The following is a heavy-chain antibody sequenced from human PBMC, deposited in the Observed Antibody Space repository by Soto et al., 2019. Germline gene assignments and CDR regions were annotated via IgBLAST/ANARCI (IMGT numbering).Heavy chain of an antibody. CDR1: GFNLSYYW. V-gene: IGHV3-7*01. J-gene: IGHJ3*02. CDR3: ARDPLTTGNDAFDI. CDR2: KKGEGSMK. D-gene: IGHD4-17*01. Sequence: GSLRTPLESSGFNLSYYWVALVRPAPGKGLEWVANKKGEGSMKYYVDSVKGRFTISRDNAKNSLYLQMNSLRAEDTAVYYCARDPLTTGNDAFDIWGQGTMVTVSS.